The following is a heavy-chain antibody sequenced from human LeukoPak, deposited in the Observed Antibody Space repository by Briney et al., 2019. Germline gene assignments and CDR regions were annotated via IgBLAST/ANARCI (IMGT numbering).Heavy chain of an antibody. J-gene: IGHJ4*02. V-gene: IGHV4-59*01. CDR3: ARLAYCGADCYLPDY. CDR1: AGSISSYY. CDR2: IYYSEST. Sequence: SETLSLTCTVSAGSISSYYWSWFRQPPGKGREWLGHIYYSESTNYNPSLKSRVTISVDTSKNQISLKLSSVTAADTAVYYCARLAYCGADCYLPDYWGQGTLVTVSS. D-gene: IGHD2-21*02.